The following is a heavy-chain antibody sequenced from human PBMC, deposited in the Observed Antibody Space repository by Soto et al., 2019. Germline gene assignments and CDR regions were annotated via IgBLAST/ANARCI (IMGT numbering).Heavy chain of an antibody. V-gene: IGHV3-66*01. J-gene: IGHJ4*02. D-gene: IGHD3-3*01. Sequence: EVQLVESGGGLVQPGGSLRLSCAASGFTVSSNYMSWVRQAPGKGLEWVSVIYSGGSTYYADSVKGRFTISRDNSKNTLYLQMNSLRAEDTAVYYCARAGYDFWSGYYNYWGQGTLVTVSS. CDR3: ARAGYDFWSGYYNY. CDR1: GFTVSSNY. CDR2: IYSGGST.